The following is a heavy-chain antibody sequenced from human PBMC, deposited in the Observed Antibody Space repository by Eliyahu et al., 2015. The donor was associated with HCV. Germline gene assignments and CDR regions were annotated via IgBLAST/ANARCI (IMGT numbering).Heavy chain of an antibody. CDR3: ASGGGGIAVPGTGGWFDP. V-gene: IGHV4-59*01. Sequence: QVQLQESGPGLVKPSETLSLTCSVSGGSISSYYWSWIRQPPGKGLEWIGYTHYSGSTNYNPSLKSRVTISVDTSKNQFSLKLTSVTAADTAVYYCASGGGGIAVPGTGGWFDPWGQGTLVTVSS. J-gene: IGHJ5*02. D-gene: IGHD6-19*01. CDR2: THYSGST. CDR1: GGSISSYY.